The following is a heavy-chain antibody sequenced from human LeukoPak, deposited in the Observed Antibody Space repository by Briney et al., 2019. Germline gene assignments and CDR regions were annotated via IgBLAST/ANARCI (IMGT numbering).Heavy chain of an antibody. Sequence: SETLSLTCTVSGGPISSYYWSWIRQPPRKGLEWIGYIYYSGSTNYNPSLNSRVTISVDTSKNQFSLKLSSVTAADTAVYYCATHILTGYYDAFDIWGQGTMVTVSS. D-gene: IGHD3-9*01. CDR2: IYYSGST. J-gene: IGHJ3*02. CDR3: ATHILTGYYDAFDI. CDR1: GGPISSYY. V-gene: IGHV4-59*01.